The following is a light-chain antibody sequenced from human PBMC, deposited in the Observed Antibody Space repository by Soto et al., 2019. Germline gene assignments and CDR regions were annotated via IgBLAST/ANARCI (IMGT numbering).Light chain of an antibody. J-gene: IGKJ1*01. CDR3: KQARQPHRT. Sequence: DIVMTQSPLSLPVTPGEPASISCRSSQSLLHSNGYNYLDWYLQKPGQSPQLLIYLGSNRASGVPDRFSGSGSGTDFTLKISRVEAEDVCTYYCKQARQPHRTFGKGTKVEI. V-gene: IGKV2-28*01. CDR1: QSLLHSNGYNY. CDR2: LGS.